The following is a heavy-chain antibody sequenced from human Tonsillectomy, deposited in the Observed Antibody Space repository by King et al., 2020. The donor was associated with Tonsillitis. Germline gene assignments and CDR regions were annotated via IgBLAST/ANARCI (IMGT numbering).Heavy chain of an antibody. D-gene: IGHD6-6*01. CDR3: ARAISSSFTYGMDV. CDR2: IYHSGST. Sequence: QLQESGSGLVKPSQTLSLTCAVSGGSISSSSYSWSWIRQPPGKGLEWIGYIYHSGSTYYNPSLKSRVTISVDRSKNQFSLKLSAVTAADTAIYYCARAISSSFTYGMDVWGQGNTVTVS. J-gene: IGHJ6*02. V-gene: IGHV4-30-2*01. CDR1: GGSISSSSYS.